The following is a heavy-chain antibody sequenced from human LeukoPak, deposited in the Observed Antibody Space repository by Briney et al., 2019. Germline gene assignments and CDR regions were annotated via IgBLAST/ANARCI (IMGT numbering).Heavy chain of an antibody. CDR3: AKDTGYCSSTSCYVGAFDI. V-gene: IGHV3-23*01. CDR1: GFTFSSYA. D-gene: IGHD2-2*01. Sequence: PGGSLRLSCAASGFTFSSYAMSWVRQAPGKGLEWVSGIRGSGGSTYYADSVKGRFTISRDNSKNTLYLQMNSLRAEDTAVYYCAKDTGYCSSTSCYVGAFDIWGQGTMVTVSS. J-gene: IGHJ3*02. CDR2: IRGSGGST.